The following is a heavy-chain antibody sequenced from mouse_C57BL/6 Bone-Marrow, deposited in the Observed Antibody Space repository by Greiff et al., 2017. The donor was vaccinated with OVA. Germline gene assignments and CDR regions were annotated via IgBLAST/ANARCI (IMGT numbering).Heavy chain of an antibody. J-gene: IGHJ3*01. V-gene: IGHV1-50*01. CDR1: GYTFTSYW. Sequence: QVQLQQPGAELVKPGDSVKLSCKASGYTFTSYWMQWVKQRPGQGLEWIGEIDPSDSYTNYNQKFKGKSTLTVDTSSSTAYMQLSSLTSEDSAVYYGASAVFAYWGQGTLVTVSA. CDR2: IDPSDSYT. CDR3: ASAVFAY.